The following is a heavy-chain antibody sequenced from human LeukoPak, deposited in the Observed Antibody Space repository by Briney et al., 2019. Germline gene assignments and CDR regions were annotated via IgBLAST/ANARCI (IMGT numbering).Heavy chain of an antibody. CDR1: GYTFTSYG. D-gene: IGHD2-2*01. CDR2: MSAYKGNT. V-gene: IGHV1-18*01. J-gene: IGHJ2*01. CDR3: ARDRHVVVPAANWYFDL. Sequence: PAASVRVSCTASGYTFTSYGISWVRQAPGQGLEWVGWMSAYKGNTNYAQKLRGRVTMTTDTSTSTAYMDLRSLRSDDTAVYYCARDRHVVVPAANWYFDLWGRGTLVTVSS.